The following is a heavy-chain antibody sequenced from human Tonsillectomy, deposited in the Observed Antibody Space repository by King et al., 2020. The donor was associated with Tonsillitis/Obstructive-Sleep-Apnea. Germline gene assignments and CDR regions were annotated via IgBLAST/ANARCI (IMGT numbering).Heavy chain of an antibody. CDR2: INPNTGGT. V-gene: IGHV1-2*02. D-gene: IGHD3-3*01. Sequence: VQLVQSGAEVKKPGASVKVSCKASGYTFTGYYMHWVRQAPGQGLEWMGWINPNTGGTDYAQKFQGRVTMTRDTSINPAYVELNRLRSDDTAVYYCARSPFPEECPDYWGQGTLVTVSS. J-gene: IGHJ4*02. CDR1: GYTFTGYY. CDR3: ARSPFPEECPDY.